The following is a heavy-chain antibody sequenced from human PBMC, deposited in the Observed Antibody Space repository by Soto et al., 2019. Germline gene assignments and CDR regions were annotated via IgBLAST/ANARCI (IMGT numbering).Heavy chain of an antibody. CDR2: IIPIFGTA. CDR1: GGTFSSYA. CDR3: ARRGGYDSELWFGP. Sequence: SVKVSCKASGGTFSSYAISWVRQAPGQGLEWMGGIIPIFGTANYAQKFQGRVTITADESTSTAYMELSSLRSEYAAVFYCARRGGYDSELWFGPWGQGTLVTVSS. D-gene: IGHD5-12*01. V-gene: IGHV1-69*13. J-gene: IGHJ5*02.